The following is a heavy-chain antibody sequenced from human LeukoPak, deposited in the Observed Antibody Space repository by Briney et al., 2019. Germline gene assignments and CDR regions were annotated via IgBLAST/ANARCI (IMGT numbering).Heavy chain of an antibody. CDR3: GREREFRGELQFSYYYYYMDV. CDR2: INPNSGGT. Sequence: ASVKVSCKASGYTFTGYYMHWVRQTPGQGLEWMGLINPNSGGTNYAQKFQGRVTMTVDTSISTAYMELSRLRSDDTAVYYCGREREFRGELQFSYYYYYMDVWGIGTTVTVSS. V-gene: IGHV1-2*02. D-gene: IGHD1-26*01. CDR1: GYTFTGYY. J-gene: IGHJ6*03.